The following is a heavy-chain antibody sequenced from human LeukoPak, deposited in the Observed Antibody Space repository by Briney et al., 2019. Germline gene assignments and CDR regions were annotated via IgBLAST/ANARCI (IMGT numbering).Heavy chain of an antibody. CDR3: ARLPINILPDEH. CDR1: GGSFSGYY. V-gene: IGHV4-34*01. CDR2: INHSGST. D-gene: IGHD3-9*01. J-gene: IGHJ1*01. Sequence: PSETLSLTCAVYGGSFSGYYWSWIRQPPGKGLEWIGEINHSGSTNYNPSLKSRVTISVDTSKNQFSLKLSSVTAADRAVYYCARLPINILPDEHWGQGTLVTVSS.